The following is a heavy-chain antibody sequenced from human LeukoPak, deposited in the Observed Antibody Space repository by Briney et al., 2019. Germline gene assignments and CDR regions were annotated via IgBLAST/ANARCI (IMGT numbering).Heavy chain of an antibody. V-gene: IGHV3-23*01. J-gene: IGHJ4*02. CDR1: GFTFSSYT. CDR3: AKDPVGIVVVVAAN. D-gene: IGHD2-15*01. CDR2: ISGSGGST. Sequence: GGSLTLSCAASGFTFSSYTMSWVRQAPGKGLEWVSAISGSGGSTYYADSVKGRFTISRDNSKNTLYLQMNSLRAEDTAVYYCAKDPVGIVVVVAANWGQGTLVTVSS.